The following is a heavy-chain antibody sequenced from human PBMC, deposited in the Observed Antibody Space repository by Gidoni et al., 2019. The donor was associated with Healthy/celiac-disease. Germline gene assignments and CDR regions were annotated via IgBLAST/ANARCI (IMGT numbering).Heavy chain of an antibody. V-gene: IGHV3-33*01. CDR2: LWYDGSNK. CDR1: GFTFSSSG. J-gene: IGHJ4*02. Sequence: QEQLVESGGGVVQPGRSLRLSCAASGFTFSSSGMHWVRQAPGKGLEWVAVLWYDGSNKYYADSVKGRFTISRDNSKNTLYLQMNSLRAEDTAVYYCARHIMEAGPELWFGELFDYWGQGTLVTVSS. CDR3: ARHIMEAGPELWFGELFDY. D-gene: IGHD3-10*01.